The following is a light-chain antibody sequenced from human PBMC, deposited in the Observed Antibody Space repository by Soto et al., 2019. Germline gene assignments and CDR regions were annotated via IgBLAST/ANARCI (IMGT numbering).Light chain of an antibody. J-gene: IGKJ1*01. CDR3: QQYYSYPHT. CDR1: QGISSY. CDR2: AAS. Sequence: AIRMTQSPSSFSASTGGRVTITCRASQGISSYLAWYQQKPGKAPNLLIYAASTLQSGVPSRFSGSGSGTDFTLTISCLQSEDFATYYCQQYYSYPHTFGQGTKVEI. V-gene: IGKV1-8*01.